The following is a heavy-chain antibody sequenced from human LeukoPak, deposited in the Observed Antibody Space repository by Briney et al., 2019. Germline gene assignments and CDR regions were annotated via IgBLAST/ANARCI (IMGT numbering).Heavy chain of an antibody. V-gene: IGHV3-7*01. CDR1: GFAFSDFW. CDR2: IRHDGNAK. D-gene: IGHD2-15*01. Sequence: PGGSLRLSCAASGFAFSDFWMSWVRQAPGKGLEWVANIRHDGNAKNYVPSVRGRFTISRDNAKNSLYQQMNSLTVEDTAVYYCATSHDSAGNDWGQGTLVTVSS. J-gene: IGHJ4*02. CDR3: ATSHDSAGND.